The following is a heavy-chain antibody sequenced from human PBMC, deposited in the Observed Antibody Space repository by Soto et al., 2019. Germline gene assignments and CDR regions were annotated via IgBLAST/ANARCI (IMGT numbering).Heavy chain of an antibody. V-gene: IGHV3-21*01. J-gene: IGHJ6*02. CDR3: ARMTAAGTSYYYYGMDV. CDR2: ISSSSSYI. Sequence: GGSLRLSCAASGFTFSSYSMNWVRQAPGKGLEWVSSISSSSSYIYYADSVKGRFTISRDNAKNSLYLQMNSLRAEDTAVYYCARMTAAGTSYYYYGMDVWGQGTTVTVSS. D-gene: IGHD6-13*01. CDR1: GFTFSSYS.